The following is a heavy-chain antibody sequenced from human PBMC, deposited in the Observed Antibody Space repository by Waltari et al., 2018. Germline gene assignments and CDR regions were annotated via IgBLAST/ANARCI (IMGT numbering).Heavy chain of an antibody. CDR2: IMPGIKYT. V-gene: IGHV1-69*02. CDR1: GDTFSSDT. J-gene: IGHJ6*02. Sequence: QVHLVQSGAEVKKPGSSVKVSCKPSGDTFSSDTAKWVRQAPGQGLEWMGRIMPGIKYTDYARGLQSRVTITADKSTGAVYMEQTSLTSEDTAVYYCAGGDGGYYYHKLDVWGQGTTVTVSS. D-gene: IGHD3-22*01. CDR3: AGGDGGYYYHKLDV.